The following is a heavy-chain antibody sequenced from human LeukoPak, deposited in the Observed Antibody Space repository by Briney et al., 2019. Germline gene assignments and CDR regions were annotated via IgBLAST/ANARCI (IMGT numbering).Heavy chain of an antibody. CDR2: FDPEDGET. Sequence: ASVKVSCKVSGYTLTELSMHWVRQAPGKGLEWMGGFDPEDGETIYAQKFQGRVTMTEDTSTDTAYMELSSLRSEDTAVYYCATEGCSSTSCYPAFHYWGQGTLVTVSS. CDR1: GYTLTELS. J-gene: IGHJ4*02. CDR3: ATEGCSSTSCYPAFHY. D-gene: IGHD2-2*01. V-gene: IGHV1-24*01.